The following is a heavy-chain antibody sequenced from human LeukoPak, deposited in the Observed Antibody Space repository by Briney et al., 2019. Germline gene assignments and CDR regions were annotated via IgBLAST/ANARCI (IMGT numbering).Heavy chain of an antibody. V-gene: IGHV1-69*04. CDR1: GGTFSSYA. J-gene: IGHJ4*02. CDR3: ASYGVGLGVSYPAPLGY. Sequence: ASVKVSCKASGGTFSSYAISWVRQAPGQGLEWMGRIIPILGIANYAQKFQGRVTITADKSTSTAYMELSSLRSEDTAVYYCASYGVGLGVSYPAPLGYWGQGTLVTVSS. CDR2: IIPILGIA. D-gene: IGHD1-26*01.